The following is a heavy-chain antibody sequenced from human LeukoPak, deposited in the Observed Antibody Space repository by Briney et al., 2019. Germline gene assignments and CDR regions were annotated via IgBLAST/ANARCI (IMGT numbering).Heavy chain of an antibody. CDR2: IYYSGSI. CDR3: ARVHYYDSSGYYYLDY. V-gene: IGHV4-59*12. D-gene: IGHD3-22*01. CDR1: GGSISSYY. Sequence: SETLSLTCTVSGGSISSYYWSWIRQPPGKGLEWIGYIYYSGSINYNPSLKSRVTISVDTSKNQFSLKLSSVTAADTAVYYCARVHYYDSSGYYYLDYWGQGTLVTVSS. J-gene: IGHJ4*02.